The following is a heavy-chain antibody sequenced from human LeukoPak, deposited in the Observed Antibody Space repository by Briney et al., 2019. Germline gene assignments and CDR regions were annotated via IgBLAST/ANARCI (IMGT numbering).Heavy chain of an antibody. CDR3: ARARASGWYGY. D-gene: IGHD6-19*01. V-gene: IGHV1-18*01. CDR2: ISAYNGNT. Sequence: ASVKVSCKASGYTFTSYGISGVRQAPGQGREWMGWISAYNGNTNYAQKLQGRVTMTTDTSTSTAYMELRSLRSDDTAVYYCARARASGWYGYWGQGTLVTVSS. J-gene: IGHJ4*02. CDR1: GYTFTSYG.